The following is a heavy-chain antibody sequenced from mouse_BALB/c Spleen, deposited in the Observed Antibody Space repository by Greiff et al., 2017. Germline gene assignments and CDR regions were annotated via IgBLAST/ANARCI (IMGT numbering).Heavy chain of an antibody. D-gene: IGHD2-4*01. V-gene: IGHV5-6-5*01. CDR1: GFTFSSYA. CDR3: ARIDDYDAGYWYFDV. CDR2: ISSGGST. Sequence: DVKLVESGGGLVQPGGSRKLSCAASGFTFSSYAMSWVRQTPEKRLEWVASISSGGSTYYPDSVKGRFTISRDNARNILYLQMSSLRSEDTAMYYCARIDDYDAGYWYFDVWGAGTTVTVSS. J-gene: IGHJ1*01.